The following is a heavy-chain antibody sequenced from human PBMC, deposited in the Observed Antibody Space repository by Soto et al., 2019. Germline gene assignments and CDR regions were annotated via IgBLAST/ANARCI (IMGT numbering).Heavy chain of an antibody. D-gene: IGHD3-16*02. CDR2: ISGSGSST. J-gene: IGHJ5*02. V-gene: IGHV3-23*01. Sequence: GGSLRLSCAASGFTFSSYAISWVRQAPGKGLEWVSGISGSGSSTYYADSVKGRFTISRDNSKNTVYLQMNSLRAEDTAVYYCAKFRGPTLYRSLNQFDPWGQGTLVTVSS. CDR3: AKFRGPTLYRSLNQFDP. CDR1: GFTFSSYA.